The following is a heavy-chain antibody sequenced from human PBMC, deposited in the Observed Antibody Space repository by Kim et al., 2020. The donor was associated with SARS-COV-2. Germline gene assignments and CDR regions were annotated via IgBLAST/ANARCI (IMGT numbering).Heavy chain of an antibody. Sequence: GGSLRLSCSVSGFTFSSYWMHWVRQAPGKGLVWVSRSNNDGSSTSYADSVKGRFTISRDNAKKTLYLQMNSLSAEDTAVYYCARVASIRFGGYYSDYWGQGTLVTVSS. CDR3: ARVASIRFGGYYSDY. CDR2: SNNDGSST. J-gene: IGHJ4*02. CDR1: GFTFSSYW. V-gene: IGHV3-74*01. D-gene: IGHD3-22*01.